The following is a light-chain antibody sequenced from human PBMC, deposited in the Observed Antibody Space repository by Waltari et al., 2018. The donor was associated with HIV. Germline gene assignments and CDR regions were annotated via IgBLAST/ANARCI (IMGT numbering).Light chain of an antibody. CDR3: QQYDSGPRGIT. CDR1: QMISAK. CDR2: EAA. Sequence: EIVMTQSPPTLSVSPGQRVTLSCRASQMISAKVALDQQRPGQAPRLLIYEAATRPTGIPARFSGSGSGTTFTLTISSLQSEDFATYFCQQYDSGPRGITFGQGTMLELK. V-gene: IGKV3-15*01. J-gene: IGKJ2*01.